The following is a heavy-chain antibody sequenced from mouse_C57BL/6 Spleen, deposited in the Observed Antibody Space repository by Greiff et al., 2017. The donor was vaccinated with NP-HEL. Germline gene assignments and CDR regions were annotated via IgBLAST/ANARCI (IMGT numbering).Heavy chain of an antibody. J-gene: IGHJ1*03. CDR2: IHPNSGST. CDR3: ARSPITTVPHWYFDV. D-gene: IGHD1-1*01. CDR1: GYTFTSYW. V-gene: IGHV1-64*01. Sequence: VQLQQSGAELVKPGASVKLSCKASGYTFTSYWMHWVKQRPGQGLEWIGMIHPNSGSTNYNEKFKSKATLTVDKSSSTAYMQLSSLTSEDSAVYYCARSPITTVPHWYFDVWGTGTTVTVSS.